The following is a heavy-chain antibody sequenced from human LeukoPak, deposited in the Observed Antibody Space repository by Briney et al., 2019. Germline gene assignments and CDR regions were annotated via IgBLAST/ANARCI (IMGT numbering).Heavy chain of an antibody. CDR3: ATEGYSGYDFGFY. Sequence: ASVKVSCKASGYTFTSYYMHWVRQAPGQGLEWMGIINPSGGSTSYAQKFQGRVTMTRDTSTSTVYVELSSLRSEDTAVYYCATEGYSGYDFGFYWGQGTLVTVSS. J-gene: IGHJ4*02. V-gene: IGHV1-46*01. CDR2: INPSGGST. CDR1: GYTFTSYY. D-gene: IGHD5-12*01.